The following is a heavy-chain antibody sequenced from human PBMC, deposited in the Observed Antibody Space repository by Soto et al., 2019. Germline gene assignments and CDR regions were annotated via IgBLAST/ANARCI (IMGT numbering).Heavy chain of an antibody. J-gene: IGHJ2*01. CDR2: INTANGNT. V-gene: IGHV1-3*04. D-gene: IGHD1-26*01. CDR1: GYTFTSYA. Sequence: QVQVVQSGAEVKKPGASVKVSCKASGYTFTSYAMHWVRQAPRQRLEWMGWINTANGNTKSSQRFQGRVTFTRDTSASTAYMELSSLRSEDTAMYYCARAVGATSWYFDLWGRGTLVTVSS. CDR3: ARAVGATSWYFDL.